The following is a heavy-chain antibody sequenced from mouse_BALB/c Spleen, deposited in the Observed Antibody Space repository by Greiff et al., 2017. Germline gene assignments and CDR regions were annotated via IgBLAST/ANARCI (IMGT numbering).Heavy chain of an antibody. CDR3: ARQTPPYGNYIAWFAY. CDR2: ISSGGSYT. Sequence: EVMLVESGGGLVKPGGSLKLSCAASGFTFSSYAMSWVRQTPEKRLEWVATISSGGSYTYYPDSVKGRFTISRDNAKNTLYLQMSSLRSEDTAMYYCARQTPPYGNYIAWFAYWGQGTLVTVSA. J-gene: IGHJ3*01. CDR1: GFTFSSYA. V-gene: IGHV5-9-3*01. D-gene: IGHD2-10*02.